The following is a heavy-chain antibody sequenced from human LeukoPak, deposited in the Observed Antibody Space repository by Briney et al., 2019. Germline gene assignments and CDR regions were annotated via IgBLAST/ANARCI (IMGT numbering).Heavy chain of an antibody. J-gene: IGHJ4*02. CDR3: AREDRGGNGHFDF. D-gene: IGHD1-26*01. V-gene: IGHV6-1*01. Sequence: SQTLSLTCAISGDSVSTNTGAWNWIRQSLSRCLEWLGRTYYRTQWYHDYAVSVKGRLSINPDTSKNQISLQLKSVTREDTAVYYCAREDRGGNGHFDFWGQGTLVGVSS. CDR1: GDSVSTNTGA. CDR2: TYYRTQWYH.